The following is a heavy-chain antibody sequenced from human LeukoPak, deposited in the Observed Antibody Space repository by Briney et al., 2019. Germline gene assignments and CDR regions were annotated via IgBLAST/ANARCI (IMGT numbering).Heavy chain of an antibody. J-gene: IGHJ4*02. CDR2: IYYSGST. CDR3: AGAQSGVASAHGSY. CDR1: GGSISSGGYY. V-gene: IGHV4-31*03. D-gene: IGHD3-3*01. Sequence: PSETLSLTCTVSGGSISSGGYYWTWIRQHPGKGLEWIGYIYYSGSTYYNPSLKSRVTISVDASKNQFSLNLISVTAADTAVYYCAGAQSGVASAHGSYWGQGTLVTVSS.